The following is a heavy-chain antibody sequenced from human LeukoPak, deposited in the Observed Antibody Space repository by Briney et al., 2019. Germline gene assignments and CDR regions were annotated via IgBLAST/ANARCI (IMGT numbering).Heavy chain of an antibody. CDR2: ISAYNGNT. Sequence: ASVKVSCKASGYTFTGYYMHWVRQAPGQGLEWMEWISAYNGNTNYAQKLQGRVTMTTDTSTSTAYMELRSLRSDDTAVYYCARSNGDYGDAFDIWGQGTMVTVSS. V-gene: IGHV1-18*04. J-gene: IGHJ3*02. CDR1: GYTFTGYY. CDR3: ARSNGDYGDAFDI. D-gene: IGHD4-17*01.